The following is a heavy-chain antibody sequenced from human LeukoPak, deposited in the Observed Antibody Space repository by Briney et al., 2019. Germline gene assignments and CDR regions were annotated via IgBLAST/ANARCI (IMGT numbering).Heavy chain of an antibody. J-gene: IGHJ6*03. CDR2: ISASGGGT. D-gene: IGHD1-26*01. V-gene: IGHV3-23*01. CDR1: RFTFNRYS. Sequence: PGGALRLSCAASRFTFNRYSMRWVRQAPGKGLQWVSSISASGGGTHCASSVRGRFSISRDNSKDTVFLQMNGLRTEDTAIYYCAKWDENFYYMDVWGQGTTVTVSS. CDR3: AKWDENFYYMDV.